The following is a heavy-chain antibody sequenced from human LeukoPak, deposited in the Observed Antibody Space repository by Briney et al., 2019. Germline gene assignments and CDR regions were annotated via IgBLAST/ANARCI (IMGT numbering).Heavy chain of an antibody. CDR2: INHSGRT. CDR1: GGSFSGYY. CDR3: ARLPTPNYYYYYYMDV. J-gene: IGHJ6*03. D-gene: IGHD4-11*01. V-gene: IGHV4-34*01. Sequence: SETLPLTCAVYGGSFSGYYWSWIRQPPGKGLEWIGEINHSGRTNHNPSLKPRVTISVDTSKNQFALKLSSVTAADTAVYYCARLPTPNYYYYYYMDVWGKGTTATVSS.